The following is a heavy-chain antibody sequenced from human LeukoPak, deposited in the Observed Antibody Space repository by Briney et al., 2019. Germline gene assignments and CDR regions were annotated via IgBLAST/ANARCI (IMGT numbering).Heavy chain of an antibody. D-gene: IGHD2-2*01. CDR1: GFTFSSYS. J-gene: IGHJ5*02. V-gene: IGHV3-48*04. CDR3: ARQGSTRSYNWFDP. CDR2: ISSSSSTI. Sequence: GRSLRLSCAASGFTFSSYSMNWVRQAPGKGLEWVSYISSSSSTIYYADSVKGRFTISRDNAKNSLYLQMNSLRAEDTAVYYCARQGSTRSYNWFDPWGQGTLVTVSS.